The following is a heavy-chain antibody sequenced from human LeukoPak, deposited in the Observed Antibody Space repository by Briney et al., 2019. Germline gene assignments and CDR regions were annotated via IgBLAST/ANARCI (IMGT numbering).Heavy chain of an antibody. CDR1: GGSFSGYY. J-gene: IGHJ4*02. V-gene: IGHV4-34*01. Sequence: SETPSLTCAVYGGSFSGYYWSWIRQPPGKGLEWIGEINHSGSTNYNPSLKSRVTISVDTSKNQFSLKLSSVTAADTAVYYCARGTAMSHGGGSDYWGQGTLVTVSS. CDR3: ARGTAMSHGGGSDY. CDR2: INHSGST. D-gene: IGHD5-18*01.